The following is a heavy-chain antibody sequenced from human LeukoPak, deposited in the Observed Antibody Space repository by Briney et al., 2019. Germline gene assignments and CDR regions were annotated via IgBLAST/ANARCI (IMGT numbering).Heavy chain of an antibody. CDR3: ARGLPFFTRDYYTYYFDY. D-gene: IGHD3-3*01. J-gene: IGHJ4*02. CDR2: IYYSGST. CDR1: GGSIISYW. V-gene: IGHV4-59*01. Sequence: SETLSLTCTVSGGSIISYWWSWIRQVPGKGLEWVGYIYYSGSTNYNPSLKSRVTISVDTSKNQFSLKLSSVTAADTAVYYCARGLPFFTRDYYTYYFDYWGQGTLVTVSS.